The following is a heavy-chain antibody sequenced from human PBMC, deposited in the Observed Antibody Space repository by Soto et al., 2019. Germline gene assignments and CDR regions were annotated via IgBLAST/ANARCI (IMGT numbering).Heavy chain of an antibody. CDR3: ARRVQTLNWFDP. CDR2: INPSGGST. CDR1: GYTLTSYY. J-gene: IGHJ5*02. D-gene: IGHD1-1*01. V-gene: IGHV1-46*03. Sequence: QVQLVQSGAEVKKPGASVKVSCKASGYTLTSYYMHWVRQAPGQGLEWMGIINPSGGSTSYAQKFQGRVTMTRDTSTSTVYMELSSLRSEDTAVYYCARRVQTLNWFDPWGQGTLVTVSS.